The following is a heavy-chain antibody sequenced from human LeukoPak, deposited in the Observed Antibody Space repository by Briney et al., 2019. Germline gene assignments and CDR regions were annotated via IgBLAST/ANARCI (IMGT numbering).Heavy chain of an antibody. D-gene: IGHD5-18*01. CDR2: VHHSGIT. J-gene: IGHJ4*02. CDR3: ARHAQDTAMVTPLYYFDF. Sequence: SETLSLTCTVSGGSSSSYYWSWIRQPPGKGLEWIGYVHHSGITNYNPSLKSRVTISVDTSRNQFSLKLSSVTAADTAVYYCARHAQDTAMVTPLYYFDFWGQGTLVTVSS. CDR1: GGSSSSYY. V-gene: IGHV4-59*01.